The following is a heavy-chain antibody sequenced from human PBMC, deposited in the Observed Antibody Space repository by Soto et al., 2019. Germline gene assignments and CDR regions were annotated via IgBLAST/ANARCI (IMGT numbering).Heavy chain of an antibody. CDR1: GGSSSSGGYY. D-gene: IGHD5-12*01. Sequence: SETLSLTCTVSGGSSSSGGYYWSWIRQHPGKGLEWIGYIYYSGSTYYNPSLKSLVTISVDTTKNQFSLKLSSVTAAATAVYYCAKSVVEIYSGYHDTTKDTATAFDYWGKGPLVTVSS. CDR3: AKSVVEIYSGYHDTTKDTATAFDY. J-gene: IGHJ4*02. CDR2: IYYSGST. V-gene: IGHV4-31*01.